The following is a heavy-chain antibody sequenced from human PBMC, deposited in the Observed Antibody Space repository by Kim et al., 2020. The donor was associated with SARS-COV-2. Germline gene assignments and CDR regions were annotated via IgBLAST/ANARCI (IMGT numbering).Heavy chain of an antibody. CDR3: ARVLSSGWSYFDY. V-gene: IGHV3-21*01. D-gene: IGHD6-19*01. J-gene: IGHJ4*02. Sequence: YADSVQGRFTISRDNAKNSLYLQMNSLRAEETAVYYCARVLSSGWSYFDYWGQGTLVTVSS.